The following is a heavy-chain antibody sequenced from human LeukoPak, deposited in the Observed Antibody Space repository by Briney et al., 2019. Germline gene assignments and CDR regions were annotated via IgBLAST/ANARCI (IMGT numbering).Heavy chain of an antibody. CDR3: ARERYYYGSGSYYNQYYMDV. D-gene: IGHD3-10*01. CDR2: IYYSGST. J-gene: IGHJ6*03. CDR1: GGSISSSSYY. Sequence: SETLSLTCTVSGGSISSSSYYWGWIRQPPGKGLEWIVSIYYSGSTYYNPSLKSRVTISVDTSKNQFSLKLSSVTAADTAVYYCARERYYYGSGSYYNQYYMDVWGKGTTVTISS. V-gene: IGHV4-39*07.